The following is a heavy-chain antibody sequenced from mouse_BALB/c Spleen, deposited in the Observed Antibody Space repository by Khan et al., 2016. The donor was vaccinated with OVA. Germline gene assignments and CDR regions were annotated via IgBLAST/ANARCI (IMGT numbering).Heavy chain of an antibody. J-gene: IGHJ3*01. D-gene: IGHD1-1*01. Sequence: EVQLVESGGDLVKPGGSLKLSCAASGFTFSTFGMSWVRQTPDKRLEWVATISSGGSYTYYPDNVKGRFTISRDNAKNTMYLPVSSLKSEDTAMDYCTRLAYYYDSEGFAYWGQGTLVTVSA. CDR2: ISSGGSYT. V-gene: IGHV5-6*01. CDR1: GFTFSTFG. CDR3: TRLAYYYDSEGFAY.